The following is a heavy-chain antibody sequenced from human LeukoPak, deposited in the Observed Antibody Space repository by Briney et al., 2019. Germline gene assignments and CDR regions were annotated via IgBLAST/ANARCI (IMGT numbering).Heavy chain of an antibody. Sequence: SETLSLTCTVSGGSISSSSYYWGWIRQPPGKGLEWIGSIYYSGSTYYNPSLKSRVTISVDTPKNQFSLKLSSVTAADTAVYYCARQYDILTGYYIRYYFDYWGQGTLVTVSS. CDR1: GGSISSSSYY. V-gene: IGHV4-39*01. CDR3: ARQYDILTGYYIRYYFDY. J-gene: IGHJ4*02. D-gene: IGHD3-9*01. CDR2: IYYSGST.